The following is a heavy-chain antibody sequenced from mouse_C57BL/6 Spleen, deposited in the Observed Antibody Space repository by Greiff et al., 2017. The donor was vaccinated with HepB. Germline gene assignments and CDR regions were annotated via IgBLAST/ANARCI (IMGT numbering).Heavy chain of an antibody. CDR1: GFTFSSYA. J-gene: IGHJ4*01. CDR3: ARDGEYDGGVDY. V-gene: IGHV5-4*01. Sequence: EVHLVESGGGLVKPGGSLKLSCAASGFTFSSYAMSWVRQTPEKRLEWVATISDGGSYTYYPDNVKGRFTISRDNAKNNLYLQMSHLKSEDTAMYYCARDGEYDGGVDYWGQGTSGTVSS. CDR2: ISDGGSYT. D-gene: IGHD2-13*01.